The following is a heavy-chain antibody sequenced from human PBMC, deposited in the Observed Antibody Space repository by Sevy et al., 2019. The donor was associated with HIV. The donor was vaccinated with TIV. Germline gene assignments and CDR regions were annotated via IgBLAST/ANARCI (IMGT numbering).Heavy chain of an antibody. Sequence: SETLSLTCTVSGGSISSSSYYWGWIRQPPGKGLEWIGSIYYSGSTYYNPSLKSRVTISVDTSKVQFSLKLGSVTAADTAVYYCVGIYYDSSGYYFLSFDYWGQGTLVTVSS. CDR3: VGIYYDSSGYYFLSFDY. CDR2: IYYSGST. V-gene: IGHV4-39*01. J-gene: IGHJ4*02. CDR1: GGSISSSSYY. D-gene: IGHD3-22*01.